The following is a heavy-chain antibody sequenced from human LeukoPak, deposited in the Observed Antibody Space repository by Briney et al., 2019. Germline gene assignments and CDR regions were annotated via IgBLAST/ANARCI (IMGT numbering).Heavy chain of an antibody. J-gene: IGHJ5*02. CDR3: ARDYGGDSGWFDP. Sequence: ASVKVSCKASGYTFTSYDINWVRQAAGQGLEWVGWMNPNSGNTGYAQKFQGRVTLTRDTSISTAYMELSGLKSEDTAVYYCARDYGGDSGWFDPWGQGTLVTVSS. D-gene: IGHD4-23*01. CDR1: GYTFTSYD. V-gene: IGHV1-8*01. CDR2: MNPNSGNT.